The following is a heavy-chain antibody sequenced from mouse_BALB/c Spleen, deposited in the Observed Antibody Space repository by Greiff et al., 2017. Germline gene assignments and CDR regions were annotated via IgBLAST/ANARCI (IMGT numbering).Heavy chain of an antibody. CDR2: IWGDGST. J-gene: IGHJ4*01. V-gene: IGHV2-6-7*01. CDR1: GFSLTGYG. Sequence: QVQLKESGPGLVAPSQSLSITCTVSGFSLTGYGVNWVRQPPGKGLEWLGMIWGDGSTDYNSALKSRLSISKDNSKSQVFLKMNSLQTDDTARYYCARGPDGRYGYYAMDYWGQGTSVTVSS. D-gene: IGHD1-1*01. CDR3: ARGPDGRYGYYAMDY.